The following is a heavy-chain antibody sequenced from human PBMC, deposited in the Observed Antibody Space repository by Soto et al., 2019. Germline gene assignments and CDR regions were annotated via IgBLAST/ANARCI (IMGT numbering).Heavy chain of an antibody. CDR2: IYFGGTT. CDR3: ARLGGYFQALDS. V-gene: IGHV4-59*08. CDR1: GCSISPYY. D-gene: IGHD3-22*01. Sequence: QVQLQESGPGLVKPSETLSLTCTVSGCSISPYYWSWIRQPPGKGLEWIGYIYFGGTTKYNPSLKSRVTISVDTPKNQCSPKLTSVTAADTAVYYCARLGGYFQALDSWGQGTLVTVSS. J-gene: IGHJ4*02.